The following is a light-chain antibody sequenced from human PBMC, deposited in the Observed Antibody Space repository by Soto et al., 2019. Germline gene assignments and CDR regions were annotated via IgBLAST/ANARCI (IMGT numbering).Light chain of an antibody. CDR3: CSYAGSSTWV. CDR1: SSDVGSYNL. V-gene: IGLV2-23*01. Sequence: QSVLTQPASVSGSPGQSIPISCTGTSSDVGSYNLVSWYQPHPGKAPKLMIYEGSKRPSGVSNRFAGSKSGNTASLTISGLQAEDEADYYCCSYAGSSTWVFGGGTKLTVL. CDR2: EGS. J-gene: IGLJ2*01.